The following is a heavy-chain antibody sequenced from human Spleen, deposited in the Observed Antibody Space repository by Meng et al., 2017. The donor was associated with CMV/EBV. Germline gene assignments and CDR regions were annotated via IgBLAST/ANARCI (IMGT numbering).Heavy chain of an antibody. J-gene: IGHJ2*01. CDR1: GFTFSSYS. D-gene: IGHD6-13*01. V-gene: IGHV3-21*01. CDR2: IGTVSSYI. Sequence: SGFTFSSYSMNWVRQAPGKGLEWVSSIGTVSSYIYYADSVKGRFTISRDNAKNSLYLQMNGLRAEDTAVYSCARAYSSSGTDWYFDLWGRGTLVTVSS. CDR3: ARAYSSSGTDWYFDL.